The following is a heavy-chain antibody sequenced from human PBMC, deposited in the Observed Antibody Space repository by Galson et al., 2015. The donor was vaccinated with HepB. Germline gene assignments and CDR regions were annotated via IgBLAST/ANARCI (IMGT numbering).Heavy chain of an antibody. D-gene: IGHD3-9*01. CDR1: GFTFNNAW. J-gene: IGHJ4*02. CDR2: IKSKTDGGTT. V-gene: IGHV3-15*01. CDR3: TTYTSGYFIN. Sequence: SLRLSCAASGFTFNNAWMSWVRQAPGKGLEWVGRIKSKTDGGTTDYAAPVKGRFTISRDDSKNTLFLQMNSLKTEDTAVYYCTTYTSGYFINWGQGTLVTVSS.